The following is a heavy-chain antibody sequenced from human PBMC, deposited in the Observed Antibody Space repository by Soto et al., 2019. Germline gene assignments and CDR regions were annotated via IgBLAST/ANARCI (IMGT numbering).Heavy chain of an antibody. D-gene: IGHD1-26*01. Sequence: PSETLSLTCSVSGGSINSDDSFWGWVRRSPGKGLEWIGSLYYGGSTFYKPSLKSRVTISLDTSKNHFSLRLTSVTAADTAIYYCARQLPVGATSWFDPWGQGTLVTVS. CDR1: GGSINSDDSF. J-gene: IGHJ5*02. CDR2: LYYGGST. CDR3: ARQLPVGATSWFDP. V-gene: IGHV4-39*01.